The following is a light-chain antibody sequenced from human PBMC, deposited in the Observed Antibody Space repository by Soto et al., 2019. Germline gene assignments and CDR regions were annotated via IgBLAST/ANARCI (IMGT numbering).Light chain of an antibody. CDR1: SSDVGGYNY. CDR2: DVS. V-gene: IGLV2-14*01. Sequence: QSALTQPASVSGSPGQSITISCTGTSSDVGGYNYVSWYQQHPGKAPKLMIYDVSNRPSGVSNRFSGSKSGNTASLTISGLQAEGGAGFLCRSYTSRSPPSVVFGGGTKLTVL. J-gene: IGLJ2*01. CDR3: RSYTSRSPPSVV.